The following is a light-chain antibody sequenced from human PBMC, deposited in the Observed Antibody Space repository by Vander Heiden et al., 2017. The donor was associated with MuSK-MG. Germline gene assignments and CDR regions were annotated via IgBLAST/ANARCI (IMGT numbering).Light chain of an antibody. CDR3: QQSYSGPHT. J-gene: IGKJ2*01. CDR2: GAS. V-gene: IGKV1-39*01. Sequence: DIQMTKSPSSLSASVGGRVTITSRASQSISNYLNWYQQKPGKAPKLLIYGASSLQSGVPARFSGSGSGTDFTLTISSLQPEDVATYYCQQSYSGPHTFGQGTKLEIK. CDR1: QSISNY.